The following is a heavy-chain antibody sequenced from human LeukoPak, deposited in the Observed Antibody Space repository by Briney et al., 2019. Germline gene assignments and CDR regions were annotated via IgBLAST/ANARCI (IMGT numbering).Heavy chain of an antibody. CDR3: ARFSLYFTSSWHYYFDY. J-gene: IGHJ4*02. CDR1: GYTFTSYG. V-gene: IGHV1-18*01. Sequence: ASVKVSCKASGYTFTSYGISWVRQAPGQGLEWMGWISAYNGNTNYAQKLQDRVTMTTATSTTTAYMELRSLRSDDTAVYYCARFSLYFTSSWHYYFDYWGQGTLVTVSS. CDR2: ISAYNGNT. D-gene: IGHD6-13*01.